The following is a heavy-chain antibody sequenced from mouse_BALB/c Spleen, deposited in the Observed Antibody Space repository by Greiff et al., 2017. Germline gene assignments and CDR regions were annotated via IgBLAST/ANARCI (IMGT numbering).Heavy chain of an antibody. Sequence: QVQLQQSGAELARPGASVKLSCKASGYTFTSYGMQWVKQRPGQGLEWIGAIYPGDGDTRYTQKFKGKATLTADKSSSTAYMQLSSLASEDSAVYYCARAHGDYWGQGTSVTVSS. CDR1: GYTFTSYG. D-gene: IGHD3-1*01. CDR2: IYPGDGDT. J-gene: IGHJ4*01. V-gene: IGHV1-87*01. CDR3: ARAHGDY.